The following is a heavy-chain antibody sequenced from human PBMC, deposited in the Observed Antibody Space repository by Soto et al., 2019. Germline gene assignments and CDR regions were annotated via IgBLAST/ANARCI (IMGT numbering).Heavy chain of an antibody. V-gene: IGHV1-18*01. CDR3: ARGSGSYVLSYYYGMDV. Sequence: ASVKVSCKASGYTFTSCGISWVRQAPGQGLEWMGWISAYNGNTNYAQKLQGRVTMTTDTSTSTAYMELRSLRSDDTAVYYCARGSGSYVLSYYYGMDVWGQGTTVTVSS. J-gene: IGHJ6*02. CDR2: ISAYNGNT. D-gene: IGHD1-26*01. CDR1: GYTFTSCG.